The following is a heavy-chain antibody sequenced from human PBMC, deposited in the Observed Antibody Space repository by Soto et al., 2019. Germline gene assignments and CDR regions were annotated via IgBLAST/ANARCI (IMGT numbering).Heavy chain of an antibody. CDR3: ANPPRY. CDR2: IIPISGIA. CDR1: GGTFSSYT. Sequence: QVQLVQSGAEVKKPGSSVKVSCKASGGTFSSYTISWVRQAPGQGLEWMGRIIPISGIANHAQKFQGTVTITADKCTGTAYLELSSLRSEDTSVYYCANPPRYWGQGTLVTVSS. J-gene: IGHJ4*02. V-gene: IGHV1-69*02.